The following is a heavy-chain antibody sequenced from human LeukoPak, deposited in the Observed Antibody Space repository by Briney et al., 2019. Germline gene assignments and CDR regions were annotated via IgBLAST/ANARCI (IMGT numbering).Heavy chain of an antibody. J-gene: IGHJ4*02. V-gene: IGHV3-23*01. CDR3: AKDPLTDYGDYLDY. Sequence: GGSLRLSCAASGFAFSGYAMSWVRQAPGKGLEWVSAISGSGGSTYYADSVKGRFTISRDNSKNTLYLQMNSLRAEDTAVYYCAKDPLTDYGDYLDYWGQGTLVTVSS. CDR2: ISGSGGST. D-gene: IGHD4-17*01. CDR1: GFAFSGYA.